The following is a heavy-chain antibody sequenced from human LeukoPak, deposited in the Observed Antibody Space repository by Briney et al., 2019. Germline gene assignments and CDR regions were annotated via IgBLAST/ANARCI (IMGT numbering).Heavy chain of an antibody. CDR1: GGSFSGYY. J-gene: IGHJ5*02. D-gene: IGHD4-17*01. Sequence: SETLSLTCAVYGGSFSGYYWSWIRQPPGKGLEWIGEINHSGSTNYNPSLKSRVAISVDTSKNQFSLKLSSVTAADTAVYYCARGRFYGDAFGPWGQGTLVTVSS. CDR2: INHSGST. CDR3: ARGRFYGDAFGP. V-gene: IGHV4-34*01.